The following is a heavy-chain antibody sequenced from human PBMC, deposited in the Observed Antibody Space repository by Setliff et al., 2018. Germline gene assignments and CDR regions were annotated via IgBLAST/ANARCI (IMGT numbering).Heavy chain of an antibody. D-gene: IGHD2-2*01. CDR1: GLSFSSYW. CDR2: IKQDGSNK. CDR3: ARSENCFSTHCSPYDY. J-gene: IGHJ4*02. Sequence: GGSLRLSCAASGLSFSSYWMSWVRQAPGKGLEWVANIKQDGSNKYYADSVKGRFTISRDNAKNSLYLQMNSLRAEDTATYYCARSENCFSTHCSPYDYWGQGTLVTVSS. V-gene: IGHV3-7*01.